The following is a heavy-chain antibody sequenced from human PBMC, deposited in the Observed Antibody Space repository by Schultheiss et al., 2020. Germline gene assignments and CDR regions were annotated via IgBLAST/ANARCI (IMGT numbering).Heavy chain of an antibody. CDR3: AREAEVVTDIHTDAFDV. Sequence: GGSLRLSCAASGFTFSSYWMHWVRQAPGKGLVWVSRINSDGSSTSSADSVKGRFTISRDNAKNTVYLQMNSLRAEDTAVYYCAREAEVVTDIHTDAFDVWGQGTMATVSS. CDR2: INSDGSST. J-gene: IGHJ3*01. CDR1: GFTFSSYW. V-gene: IGHV3-74*01. D-gene: IGHD2-21*02.